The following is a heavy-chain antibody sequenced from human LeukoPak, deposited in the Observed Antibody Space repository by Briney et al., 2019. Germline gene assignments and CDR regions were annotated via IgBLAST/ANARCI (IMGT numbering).Heavy chain of an antibody. D-gene: IGHD3-22*01. V-gene: IGHV3-23*01. J-gene: IGHJ4*02. Sequence: GGSLRLSCTASGFTFSSYAMSWVRQAPGKGLEWVSAISGSGGSTYYADSVKGRFTISRDNSKNTLYLQMNSLRAEDTAVYYCATFDSSGYYFGGQGTLVTVSS. CDR2: ISGSGGST. CDR1: GFTFSSYA. CDR3: ATFDSSGYYF.